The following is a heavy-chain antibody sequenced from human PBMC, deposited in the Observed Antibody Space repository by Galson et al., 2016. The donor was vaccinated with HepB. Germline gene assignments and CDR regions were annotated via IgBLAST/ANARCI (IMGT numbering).Heavy chain of an antibody. Sequence: SLRLSCAASGFTFSDYYMSWIRQAPGKGLEWVSYISSSGSTIYYADSVKGRFTISRDNAKNSLYLQMNSLRAEDTAVYYCARDRTKSIVLMVSGDAFDIWGQGTMVTVSS. J-gene: IGHJ3*02. D-gene: IGHD2-8*01. CDR2: ISSSGSTI. CDR1: GFTFSDYY. V-gene: IGHV3-11*01. CDR3: ARDRTKSIVLMVSGDAFDI.